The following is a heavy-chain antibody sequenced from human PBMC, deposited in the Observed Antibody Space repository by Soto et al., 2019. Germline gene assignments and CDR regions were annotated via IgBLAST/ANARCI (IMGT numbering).Heavy chain of an antibody. CDR2: IIPILGSG. CDR3: ARGTSSSTSYYYYALDV. D-gene: IGHD1-7*01. Sequence: QVLLEQSGAEVKKPGSSVRISCKASGGTFNNYAISWVRQAPGQGLEWVGGIIPILGSGNYAQIFQDRVTITTDEVRTTAYMEMNSLTSEDTAIYFCARGTSSSTSYYYYALDVWGQGTTVTVSS. V-gene: IGHV1-69*05. J-gene: IGHJ6*02. CDR1: GGTFNNYA.